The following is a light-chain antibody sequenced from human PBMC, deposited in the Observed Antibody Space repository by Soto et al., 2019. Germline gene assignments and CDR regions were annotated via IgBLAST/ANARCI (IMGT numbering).Light chain of an antibody. Sequence: EIVLTQSPATLSLSPGERATLSCRASQSVSSYLAWYQQKPGQAPRLLIYDASNRATGIPARFSGSGSGTDFTLTISILYPEDFPVYDCQQRSNWPPEYTFGQGTKLEIK. CDR3: QQRSNWPPEYT. J-gene: IGKJ2*01. V-gene: IGKV3-11*01. CDR2: DAS. CDR1: QSVSSY.